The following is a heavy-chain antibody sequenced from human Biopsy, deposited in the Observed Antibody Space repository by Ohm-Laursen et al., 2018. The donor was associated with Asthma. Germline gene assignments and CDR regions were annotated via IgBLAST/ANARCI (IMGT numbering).Heavy chain of an antibody. J-gene: IGHJ4*02. V-gene: IGHV1-69*13. CDR2: INSVFGTT. CDR1: GGTFNTYV. Sequence: AASVKVSCKSLGGTFNTYVIGWVRQAPGQGLEWMGGINSVFGTTTYPQKFQDRVTITADDSTSTVYMELSSLRSEDTAVYYCARKAGSCISRTCYSLDFWGQGTPVTVSS. D-gene: IGHD2-2*01. CDR3: ARKAGSCISRTCYSLDF.